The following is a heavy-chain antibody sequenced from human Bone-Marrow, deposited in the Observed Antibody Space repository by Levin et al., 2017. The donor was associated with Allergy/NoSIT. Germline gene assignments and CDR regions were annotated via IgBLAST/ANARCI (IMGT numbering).Heavy chain of an antibody. CDR1: GYTFTSYG. V-gene: IGHV1-18*01. CDR3: ARELRYFDWLYPFGASGPGFDY. CDR2: ISAYNGNT. Sequence: ASVKVSCKASGYTFTSYGISWVRQAPGQGLEWMGWISAYNGNTNYAQKLQGRVTMTTDTSTSTAYMELRSLRSDDTAVYYCARELRYFDWLYPFGASGPGFDYWGQGTLVTVSS. D-gene: IGHD3-9*01. J-gene: IGHJ4*02.